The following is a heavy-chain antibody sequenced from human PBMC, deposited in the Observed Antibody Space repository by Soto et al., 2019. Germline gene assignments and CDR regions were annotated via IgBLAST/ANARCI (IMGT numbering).Heavy chain of an antibody. Sequence: SETLSLTCAVYGGSFSGYYWSWIRQPPGKGLEWIGEIYHSGSTNYNPSLKSRVTISSDTSKNQFSLRLTSMTAADTAVYFCARDRPRTIYNSDYYYYGLDVWGQGTTVTVSS. D-gene: IGHD6-19*01. CDR1: GGSFSGYY. J-gene: IGHJ6*02. CDR3: ARDRPRTIYNSDYYYYGLDV. V-gene: IGHV4-34*01. CDR2: IYHSGST.